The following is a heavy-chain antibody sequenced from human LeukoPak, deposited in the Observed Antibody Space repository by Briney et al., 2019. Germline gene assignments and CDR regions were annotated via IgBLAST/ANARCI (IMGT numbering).Heavy chain of an antibody. V-gene: IGHV3-23*01. D-gene: IGHD1-26*01. CDR2: ISGSGGST. CDR1: GFTFSSYA. J-gene: IGHJ4*02. Sequence: GASLRLSCAASGFTFSSYAMSWVRQAPGKGLEWVPAISGSGGSTYYADSVKGRFTISRDNSKNTLYLQMNSLRAEDTAVYYCAKHSGSYLYYFDYWGQGTLVTVSS. CDR3: AKHSGSYLYYFDY.